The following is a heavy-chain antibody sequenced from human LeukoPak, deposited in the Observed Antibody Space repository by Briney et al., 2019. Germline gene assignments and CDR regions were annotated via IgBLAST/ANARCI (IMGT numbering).Heavy chain of an antibody. CDR2: FYYSGST. CDR3: ARAMRVVTATRDAFDI. D-gene: IGHD2-21*02. J-gene: IGHJ3*02. V-gene: IGHV4-31*03. CDR1: GGSISSGGYY. Sequence: PSETLSLTCTVSGGSISSGGYYWSWIRQHPGTGLEWIGYFYYSGSTYYNPSLKSRTSISVDTSKNQFSLKLSSVTAADTAVYYCARAMRVVTATRDAFDIWGQGTMVTVSS.